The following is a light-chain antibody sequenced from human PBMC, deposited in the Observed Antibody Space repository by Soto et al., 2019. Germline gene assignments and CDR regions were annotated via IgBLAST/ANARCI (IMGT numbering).Light chain of an antibody. J-gene: IGLJ3*02. CDR1: TGPVTSGHY. CDR3: FLSDSGAGV. CDR2: DTT. V-gene: IGLV7-46*01. Sequence: QAVVTQEPSVTVSPGETVALTCGSTTGPVTSGHYPYWLQQKPGQAPRTLISDTTIRYAWTPARFSGSLLGDKAALTLSGAQPEDEADYYCFLSDSGAGVFGGGTKLTVL.